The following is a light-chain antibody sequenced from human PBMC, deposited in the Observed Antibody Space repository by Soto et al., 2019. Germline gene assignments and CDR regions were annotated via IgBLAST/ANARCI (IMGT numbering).Light chain of an antibody. CDR1: QTISTY. CDR3: QQGYSTPLT. CDR2: AAS. Sequence: DIQMTQSPSSLSASVGDRVTITCRASQTISTYLNWYQQKPGRAPKLLIFAASSLQSGVPPRFSSSGSGTDFTLTVSSLQPEDFATYFCQQGYSTPLTFGGGTKVDIK. V-gene: IGKV1-39*01. J-gene: IGKJ4*01.